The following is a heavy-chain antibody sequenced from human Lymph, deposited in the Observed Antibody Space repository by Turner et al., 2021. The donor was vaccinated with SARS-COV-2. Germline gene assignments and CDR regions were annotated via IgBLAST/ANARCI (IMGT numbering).Heavy chain of an antibody. J-gene: IGHJ4*02. V-gene: IGHV3-21*01. D-gene: IGHD3-10*01. CDR1: GFTFSSYS. CDR2: ISSRGSYI. Sequence: EVQLVESGGGLVKPGGSLRPSCAASGFTFSSYSMNWVRQAPGKGLEWVSSISSRGSYIYYEDSVKGRFTISRDNAKNSLYLQMNSLRADDTAVYYCAREKLGELFDYWGQGTLVTVSS. CDR3: AREKLGELFDY.